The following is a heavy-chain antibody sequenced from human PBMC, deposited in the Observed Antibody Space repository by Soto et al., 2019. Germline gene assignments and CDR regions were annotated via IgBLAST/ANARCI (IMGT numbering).Heavy chain of an antibody. CDR3: ARDSYPGHFEY. V-gene: IGHV4-59*01. CDR1: GDSFSSYY. Sequence: SETLSLTCTVSGDSFSSYYWSWIRQPPGKGLEWIGYISYSGSTKYNPSLKSRVTMSVETSKNQFSLNLTSVTTADTAVYYCARDSYPGHFEYWGHGTLVTVS. CDR2: ISYSGST. J-gene: IGHJ4*01. D-gene: IGHD2-21*01.